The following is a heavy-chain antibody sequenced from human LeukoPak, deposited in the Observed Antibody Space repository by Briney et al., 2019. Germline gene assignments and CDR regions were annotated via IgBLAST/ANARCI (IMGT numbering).Heavy chain of an antibody. CDR2: ISAYNGNT. CDR3: ARAYYYDSSGYYQIHDY. Sequence: ASVKVSCKASGYSFTSYGISWVRQAPGQGLEWMGWISAYNGNTNYAQKLQGRVTMTTDTSTSTAYMELRSLRSDDTAVYHCARAYYYDSSGYYQIHDYWGQGTLVTVSS. CDR1: GYSFTSYG. V-gene: IGHV1-18*01. D-gene: IGHD3-22*01. J-gene: IGHJ4*02.